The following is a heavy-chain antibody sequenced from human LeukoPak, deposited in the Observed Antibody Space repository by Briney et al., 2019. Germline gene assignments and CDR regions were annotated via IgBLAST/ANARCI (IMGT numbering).Heavy chain of an antibody. Sequence: GKSLRLSCAASGFTFSSYGMHWVRQAPGKGLEWVSIIYSSDYIYYADSVKGRFTISRDNSKNTLYLQMNSLRVEDSAVYYCATERPDSRVLDYWGQGLVVTVSS. D-gene: IGHD3-10*01. V-gene: IGHV3-66*01. J-gene: IGHJ4*02. CDR1: GFTFSSYG. CDR2: IYSSDYI. CDR3: ATERPDSRVLDY.